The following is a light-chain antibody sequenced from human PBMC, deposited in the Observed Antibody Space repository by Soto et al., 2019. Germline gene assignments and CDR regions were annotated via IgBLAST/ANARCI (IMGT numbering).Light chain of an antibody. V-gene: IGKV3-20*01. CDR2: DTS. CDR3: QQYGSSPLT. Sequence: GLTQAPATLSLSPGERATLSCRASQSINTYLAWFRQKPGQAPRLLIYDTSNRATGTPARISGSGSGTDFTLTISRLEPEDFAVYYCQQYGSSPLTFGGGTKVDIK. CDR1: QSINTY. J-gene: IGKJ4*01.